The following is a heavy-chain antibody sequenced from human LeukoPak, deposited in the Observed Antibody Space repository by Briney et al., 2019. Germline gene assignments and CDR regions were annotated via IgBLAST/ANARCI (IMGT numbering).Heavy chain of an antibody. CDR1: GFTFSSYG. V-gene: IGHV3-30*18. J-gene: IGHJ6*01. Sequence: GRSLRLSCAAPGFTFSSYGMHWVRQDPGKGLEWVAVISYDGSNKYYADSVKGRFTISRDDYKNTLYLEMNSLRAENTAIYYCAKMKGHPLPKYYMDVWGQGTTVTVSS. CDR3: AKMKGHPLPKYYMDV. D-gene: IGHD1-26*01. CDR2: ISYDGSNK.